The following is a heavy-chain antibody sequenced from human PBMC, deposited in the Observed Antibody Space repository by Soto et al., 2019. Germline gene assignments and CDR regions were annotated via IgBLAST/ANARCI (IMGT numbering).Heavy chain of an antibody. CDR3: VRGDPYYGMDV. J-gene: IGHJ6*02. D-gene: IGHD2-21*02. V-gene: IGHV3-30*03. CDR2: ISYDGSNK. Sequence: QVQLVESGGGVIQPGRSLRLSCVASGFSSSNYFMHWVRQAPGKGQEWVAAISYDGSNKHYLDGVKGRFTISRDNSKNTLYLQMNSLRGEDTAVYSCVRGDPYYGMDVWGQGTTVTVSS. CDR1: GFSSSNYF.